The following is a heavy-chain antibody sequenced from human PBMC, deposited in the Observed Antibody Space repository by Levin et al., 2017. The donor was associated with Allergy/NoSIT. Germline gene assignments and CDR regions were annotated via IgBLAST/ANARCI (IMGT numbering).Heavy chain of an antibody. CDR2: ISAYNGNT. V-gene: IGHV1-18*01. J-gene: IGHJ3*02. Sequence: GESLKISCKASGYTFTSYGISWVRQAPGQGLEWMGWISAYNGNTNYAQKLQGRVTMTTDTSTSTAYMELRSLRSDDTAVYYCARDAREAAAGPSDAFDIWGQGTMVTVSS. CDR1: GYTFTSYG. D-gene: IGHD6-13*01. CDR3: ARDAREAAAGPSDAFDI.